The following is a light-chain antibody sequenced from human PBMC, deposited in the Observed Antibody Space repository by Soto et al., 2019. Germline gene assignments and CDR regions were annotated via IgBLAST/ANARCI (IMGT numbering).Light chain of an antibody. CDR2: VAS. CDR1: QGIGSY. CDR3: QQVIRYPYT. Sequence: DIQLTQSPSFLSASVGDRVTITCRASQGIGSYLAWYQQKPGKAPNLRIYVASTLQNGVPSRFSGSGSGTRVTLAVSSLQPEDFAPYYCQQVIRYPYTFGQGTKLEIK. J-gene: IGKJ2*01. V-gene: IGKV1-9*01.